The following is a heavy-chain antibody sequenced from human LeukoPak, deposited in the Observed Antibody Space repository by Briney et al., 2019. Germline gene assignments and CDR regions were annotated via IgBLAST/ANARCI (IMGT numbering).Heavy chain of an antibody. J-gene: IGHJ5*02. CDR3: PRVRRYCSSSSCYNFRWFDP. CDR1: GCSISSSSYY. V-gene: IGHV4-39*07. Sequence: PSETLSLTCTVSGCSISSSSYYWGWIRQPPGKGLDWIGSIYYSGSTYYNPSLKSRVTISVDTSKTHFSLNLSYVTAAETAVYYCPRVRRYCSSSSCYNFRWFDPWGQGTLDTVSS. D-gene: IGHD2-2*02. CDR2: IYYSGST.